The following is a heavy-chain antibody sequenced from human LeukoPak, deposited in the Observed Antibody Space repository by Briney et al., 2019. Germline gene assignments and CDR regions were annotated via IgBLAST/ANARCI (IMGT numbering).Heavy chain of an antibody. CDR3: ARGDSTSCYPTNY. CDR1: GGSISSGGYY. CDR2: HYHSGST. V-gene: IGHV4-30-2*01. Sequence: PSQTLSLTCTVSGGSISSGGYYWSWIRQPPGKGLEWLGYHYHSGSTYYNPSLKSRVTISVDRSKNQFSLKLSSVTAADTAVYYCARGDSTSCYPTNYWGQGTLVAVSS. D-gene: IGHD2-2*01. J-gene: IGHJ4*02.